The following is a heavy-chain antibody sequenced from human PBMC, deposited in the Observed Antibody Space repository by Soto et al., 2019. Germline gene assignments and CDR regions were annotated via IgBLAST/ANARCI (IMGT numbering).Heavy chain of an antibody. Sequence: SVKVSCKASGGTFSSYAISWVRQAPGQGLEWMGGIIPIFGTANYAQKFQGRVTITADESTSTAYMELSSLRSEDTAVYYCARAEMATRADYYYGMDVWGQGTTVTVS. J-gene: IGHJ6*02. V-gene: IGHV1-69*13. CDR3: ARAEMATRADYYYGMDV. CDR2: IIPIFGTA. CDR1: GGTFSSYA. D-gene: IGHD5-12*01.